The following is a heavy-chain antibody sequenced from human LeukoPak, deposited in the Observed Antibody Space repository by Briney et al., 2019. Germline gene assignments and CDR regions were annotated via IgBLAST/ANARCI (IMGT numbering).Heavy chain of an antibody. V-gene: IGHV4-59*12. CDR3: ARYILTNDAFDI. CDR1: GGSISSYY. J-gene: IGHJ3*02. CDR2: IFYTGST. Sequence: SETLSLTCTVSGGSISSYYWSWIRQPPGKGLEWIGNIFYTGSTKYNPSLKSRVTISVDTSKKQCSLKLRSVTAADTAVYYCARYILTNDAFDIWGQGTMVTVSS. D-gene: IGHD3-9*01.